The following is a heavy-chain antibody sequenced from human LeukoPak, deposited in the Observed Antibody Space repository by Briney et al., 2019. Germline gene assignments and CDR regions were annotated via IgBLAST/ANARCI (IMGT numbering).Heavy chain of an antibody. J-gene: IGHJ4*02. Sequence: ASVKVSCKASGGTFSSYAISWVRQAPGQGLEWMGRIIPILGIANYAQKFQGRVTITADKSTSTAYMELSSLRSEDTAVYYCATDQGYGYSGYGRSIDYWGQGTLVTVSS. CDR1: GGTFSSYA. CDR2: IIPILGIA. V-gene: IGHV1-69*04. CDR3: ATDQGYGYSGYGRSIDY. D-gene: IGHD5-12*01.